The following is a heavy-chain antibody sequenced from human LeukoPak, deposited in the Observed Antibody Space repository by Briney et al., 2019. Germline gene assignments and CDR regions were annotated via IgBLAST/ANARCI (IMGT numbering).Heavy chain of an antibody. J-gene: IGHJ4*02. D-gene: IGHD5-18*01. CDR3: ARIVDTVTYYFDY. CDR1: GGSISSGDYY. Sequence: SETLSLTCTVSGGSISSGDYYWSWIRQPPGKGLEWIGYIYYRGSTYYNPPLKSRVTISVDTSMNQFSLKLSSVTAADTAVYYCARIVDTVTYYFDYWGQGTLVTVSS. CDR2: IYYRGST. V-gene: IGHV4-30-4*08.